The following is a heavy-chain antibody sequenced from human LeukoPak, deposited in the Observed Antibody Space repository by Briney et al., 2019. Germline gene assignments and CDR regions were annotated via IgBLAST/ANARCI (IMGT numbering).Heavy chain of an antibody. CDR1: GFTFSTYA. CDR3: AKPKYTSAWPFDY. Sequence: GGSLRLSCAASGFTFSTYAMSWVRQAPGKGLEWVSAISASGVSTYYADSVKGRFTISRDSSKNTLYLQMNSLRAEDTAVYYCAKPKYTSAWPFDYWGQGTLVTVSS. V-gene: IGHV3-23*01. J-gene: IGHJ4*02. D-gene: IGHD6-25*01. CDR2: ISASGVST.